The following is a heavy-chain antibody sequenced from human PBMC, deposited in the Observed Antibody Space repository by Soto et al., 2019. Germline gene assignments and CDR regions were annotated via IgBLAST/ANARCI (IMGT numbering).Heavy chain of an antibody. CDR1: GYTFTSYG. D-gene: IGHD2-15*01. V-gene: IGHV1-18*01. Sequence: ASVKVSCKASGYTFTSYGISWVRQAPGQGLEWMGWISAYNGNTNYAQKLQGRVTMTTDTSTSTAYMELRSLRSDDTAVYYCASAVGCSGGSCSVPNAFDIWGQGTMVTVSS. J-gene: IGHJ3*02. CDR2: ISAYNGNT. CDR3: ASAVGCSGGSCSVPNAFDI.